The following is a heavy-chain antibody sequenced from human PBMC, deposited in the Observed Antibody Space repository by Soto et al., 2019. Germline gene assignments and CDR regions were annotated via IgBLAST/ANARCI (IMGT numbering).Heavy chain of an antibody. J-gene: IGHJ3*02. CDR3: AEVQSDAFDI. CDR2: ISGSGGST. Sequence: EVQLVESGGGLIQPGGSLRLSCATSGFSVSDYFMNWVRQAPGKGLEWVSAISGSGGSTYYADSVKGRFTISRDNPKNTLYLQMNSLRAEDTAVYYCAEVQSDAFDIWGQGTMVTVSS. CDR1: GFSVSDYF. V-gene: IGHV3-23*04. D-gene: IGHD4-4*01.